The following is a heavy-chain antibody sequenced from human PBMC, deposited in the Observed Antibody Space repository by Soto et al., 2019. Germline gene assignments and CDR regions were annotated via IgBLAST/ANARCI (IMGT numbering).Heavy chain of an antibody. Sequence: GGSLRLSCAASGFTFSSYAMSWARQAPGKGLEWVSAISGSGGSTYYADSVKGRFTISRDNSKNTLYLQMNSLRAEDTAVYYCAKNGGTVAAENTNWFDPWGQGTLVTVSS. CDR2: ISGSGGST. CDR1: GFTFSSYA. J-gene: IGHJ5*02. D-gene: IGHD2-15*01. V-gene: IGHV3-23*01. CDR3: AKNGGTVAAENTNWFDP.